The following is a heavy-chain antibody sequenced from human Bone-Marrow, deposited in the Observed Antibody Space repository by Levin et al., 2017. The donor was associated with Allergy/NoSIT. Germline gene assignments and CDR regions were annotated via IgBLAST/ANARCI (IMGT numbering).Heavy chain of an antibody. CDR1: GFTFTSFG. Sequence: PGGSLRLSCVGSGFTFTSFGLHWIRQVPGKGLEWVAVISYDGSQKYFSDSLKGRFAISRDDSKSTVHLEMNSLRPEDTGLYYCAKDGHFYDVLSGTYKNGLDVWGQGTAVIVSS. V-gene: IGHV3-30*18. J-gene: IGHJ6*02. CDR2: ISYDGSQK. D-gene: IGHD3-3*01. CDR3: AKDGHFYDVLSGTYKNGLDV.